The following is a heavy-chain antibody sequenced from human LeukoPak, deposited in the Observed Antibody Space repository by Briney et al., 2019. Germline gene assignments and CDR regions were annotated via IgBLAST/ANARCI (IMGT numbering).Heavy chain of an antibody. V-gene: IGHV1-69*06. Sequence: ASVKVSCKASGGTFSSYAISGVRQSPGQGLEWMGGIIPIFGTANYAHKFHGRVTITADKSTSTAYMEQSSLRSEDTAVYYCARDCSSTSCYESLYYYGMDVWGKGPTVTVSS. CDR3: ARDCSSTSCYESLYYYGMDV. J-gene: IGHJ6*04. CDR1: GGTFSSYA. CDR2: IIPIFGTA. D-gene: IGHD2-2*01.